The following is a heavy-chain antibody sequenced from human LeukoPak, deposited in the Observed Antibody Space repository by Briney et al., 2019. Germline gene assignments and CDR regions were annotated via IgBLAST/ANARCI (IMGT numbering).Heavy chain of an antibody. Sequence: PGGSLRLSCAASGFTFSTYSMTWLRQAPGKGLGWVSALSSSGINTFYADSVRDRFTISRDNSKNMLYLQMNSLRAEDTAVYYCAQISVDTSRDRWSGFDSWGQGILLTVSS. V-gene: IGHV3-23*01. D-gene: IGHD5-18*01. CDR2: LSSSGINT. CDR1: GFTFSTYS. CDR3: AQISVDTSRDRWSGFDS. J-gene: IGHJ4*02.